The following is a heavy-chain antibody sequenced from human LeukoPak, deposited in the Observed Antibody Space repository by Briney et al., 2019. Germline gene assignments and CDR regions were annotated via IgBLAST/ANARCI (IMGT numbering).Heavy chain of an antibody. Sequence: PGGSLRLSCAASGFTFSSYWMSWVRQAPGKGLEWVANIKQDGSEKYYVDSVKGRFTISRDNAKNPLYLQMNSLRAEDTAVYYCASNPEGYYSSRIEFDYWGQRTLVTVSS. CDR2: IKQDGSEK. V-gene: IGHV3-7*01. D-gene: IGHD3-22*01. CDR3: ASNPEGYYSSRIEFDY. CDR1: GFTFSSYW. J-gene: IGHJ4*02.